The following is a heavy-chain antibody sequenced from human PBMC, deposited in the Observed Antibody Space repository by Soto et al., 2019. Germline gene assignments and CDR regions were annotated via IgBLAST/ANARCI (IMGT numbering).Heavy chain of an antibody. CDR1: GYIFRSYC. Sequence: GESLKISCKGSGYIFRSYCIGWVRQMPGKGREWMGLPHVGDANTRYSPSFEGQVTISTDKSIPTAYLQWSSLKASDTAMYYCARRSTYSSGWDYWGQGTLGTVSS. D-gene: IGHD6-19*01. J-gene: IGHJ4*02. CDR3: ARRSTYSSGWDY. CDR2: PHVGDANT. V-gene: IGHV5-51*01.